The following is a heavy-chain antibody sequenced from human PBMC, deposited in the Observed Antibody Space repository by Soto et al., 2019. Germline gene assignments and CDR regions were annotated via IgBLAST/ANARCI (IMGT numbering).Heavy chain of an antibody. CDR2: ISGTGSYT. CDR3: ARAPTGRYDFWSGSNYYHYGMDV. V-gene: IGHV3-11*06. J-gene: IGHJ6*02. Sequence: EGSLRRSCAVSGFPFSVYYMSWIRQAPGKGREWLSYISGTGSYTNYGDSVKGRFTISRANAKNSLYLQMNSLRAEDTAMYYCARAPTGRYDFWSGSNYYHYGMDVWGQWTTVTVS. CDR1: GFPFSVYY. D-gene: IGHD3-3*01.